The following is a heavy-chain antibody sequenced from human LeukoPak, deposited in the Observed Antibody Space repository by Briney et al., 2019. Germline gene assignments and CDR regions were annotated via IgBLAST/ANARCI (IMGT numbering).Heavy chain of an antibody. V-gene: IGHV3-30*04. CDR3: ARVAAGYSVNYFDY. CDR1: GFTFSSYA. CDR2: ISYDGSNK. J-gene: IGHJ4*02. D-gene: IGHD4-23*01. Sequence: GGSLRLSCAASGFTFSSYAMHWVRQAPGKGLEWVAVISYDGSNKYYADSVKGRFTISRDNSKNTLYLQMNSLRAEDTAVYYCARVAAGYSVNYFDYWGQGTLVTVSS.